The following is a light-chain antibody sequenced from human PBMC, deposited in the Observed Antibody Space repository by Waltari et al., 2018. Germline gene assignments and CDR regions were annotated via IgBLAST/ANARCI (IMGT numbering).Light chain of an antibody. CDR2: HAS. Sequence: EIVMTQSPATLSVSPGERATRSFRASQSISIHLAWFQQKPGQAPGLLIYHASTRATGIPARLSGSGSGTEFTLTISSLQSEDFAVYYCQQYYDGRTFGQGTKLEIK. J-gene: IGKJ2*01. CDR1: QSISIH. CDR3: QQYYDGRT. V-gene: IGKV3-15*01.